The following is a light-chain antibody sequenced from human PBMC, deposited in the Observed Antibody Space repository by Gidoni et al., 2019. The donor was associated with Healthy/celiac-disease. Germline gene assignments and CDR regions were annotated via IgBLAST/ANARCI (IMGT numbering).Light chain of an antibody. Sequence: EIVMMQSPATLSVPPGERATLSCRASQSVSSNLAWYQQKPGQAPKLLIYGASTRATGIPAMFSGSGSGTEFTLTISSLQSEDFAVYYCQQYNNWPGYTFGQGTKLEIK. J-gene: IGKJ2*01. V-gene: IGKV3-15*01. CDR3: QQYNNWPGYT. CDR2: GAS. CDR1: QSVSSN.